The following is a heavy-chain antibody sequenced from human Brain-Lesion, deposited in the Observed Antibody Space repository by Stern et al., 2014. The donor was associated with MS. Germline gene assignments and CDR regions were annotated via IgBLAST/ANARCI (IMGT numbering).Heavy chain of an antibody. J-gene: IGHJ4*02. CDR3: ATLSPGAGGNYYRRFDY. V-gene: IGHV1-24*01. D-gene: IGHD1-26*01. Sequence: QVQLMQSGAEVKKPGASVKVSCKVSGYTFTELSMHWVRQSPRKGLEWMGGFDPEDGETIYAEKFQGRGAMTEDTSTDTAYMEPSSLRSEDTAVYYCATLSPGAGGNYYRRFDYWGQGTLVTVSS. CDR2: FDPEDGET. CDR1: GYTFTELS.